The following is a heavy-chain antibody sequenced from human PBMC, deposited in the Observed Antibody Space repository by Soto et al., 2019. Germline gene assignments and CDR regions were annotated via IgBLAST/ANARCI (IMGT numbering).Heavy chain of an antibody. CDR1: GFTFSSYW. CDR2: IKQDGSEK. J-gene: IGHJ6*02. V-gene: IGHV3-7*03. Sequence: EVQLVESGGGLVQPGGSLRLSCAASGFTFSSYWMSWVHQAPGKGLEWVANIKQDGSEKYYVDSVKGRFTISRDNAKNSLYLQMNSLRAEDTAVYYCARDGVVVVPAAIHYYYYGMDVWGQGTTVTVSS. CDR3: ARDGVVVVPAAIHYYYYGMDV. D-gene: IGHD2-2*01.